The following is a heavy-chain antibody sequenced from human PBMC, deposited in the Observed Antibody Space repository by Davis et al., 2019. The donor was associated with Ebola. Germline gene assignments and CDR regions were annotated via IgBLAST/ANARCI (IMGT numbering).Heavy chain of an antibody. D-gene: IGHD6-19*01. CDR3: ARDGSSGWYPIDY. V-gene: IGHV3-33*01. J-gene: IGHJ4*02. CDR2: IWYDGSNK. CDR1: GFTFSSYG. Sequence: GESLKISCAASGFTFSSYGMHWVRQAPGKGLEWVAVIWYDGSNKYYADSVKGRFTISRDNSKNTLYLQINSLRAEDTAVYYCARDGSSGWYPIDYWGQGTLVTVSS.